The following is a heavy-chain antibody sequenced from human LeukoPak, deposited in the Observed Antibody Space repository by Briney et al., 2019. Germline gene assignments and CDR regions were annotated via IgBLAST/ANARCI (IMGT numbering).Heavy chain of an antibody. J-gene: IGHJ5*02. CDR3: AKVGSQNCGGDCYSRWFDP. Sequence: GGSLRLSCAASGFTFSSYAMTWVRQAPGKGLEWVSYISGSVDYNYYADSVKGRFTISRDNSKNTLYLQMNSLRAEDTAVYYCAKVGSQNCGGDCYSRWFDPWGQGILVTVSS. D-gene: IGHD2-21*02. CDR1: GFTFSSYA. V-gene: IGHV3-23*01. CDR2: ISGSVDYN.